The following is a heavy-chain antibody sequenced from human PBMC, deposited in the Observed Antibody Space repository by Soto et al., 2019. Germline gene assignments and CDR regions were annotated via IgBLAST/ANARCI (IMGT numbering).Heavy chain of an antibody. CDR2: INPKTAAT. D-gene: IGHD4-4*01. CDR1: GYTFSDYF. CDR3: ARIKWGLDRYSGMDV. J-gene: IGHJ6*02. V-gene: IGHV1-2*04. Sequence: GASVKVSCKASGYTFSDYFIQWLRQAPGQGLEWVAWINPKTAATNYAKKFQGWATVTRDTSFSTAYLELTRLRPDDTGIYYCARIKWGLDRYSGMDVWGQGTVGTVSS.